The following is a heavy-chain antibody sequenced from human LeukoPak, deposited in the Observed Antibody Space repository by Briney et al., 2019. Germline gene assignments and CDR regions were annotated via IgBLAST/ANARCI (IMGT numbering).Heavy chain of an antibody. CDR1: GGSIGSAGYY. CDR3: ARTQSQSGSYRYYFGY. Sequence: SETLSLTCTVSGGSIGSAGYYWSWIRQPPGGGLEWIGYIYYIRNTNYNPSLKSRVTMSLDPSKNQFSLKLNSVTAADTAVYYCARTQSQSGSYRYYFGYWGQGTLVTVSS. CDR2: IYYIRNT. V-gene: IGHV4-61*08. J-gene: IGHJ4*02. D-gene: IGHD1-26*01.